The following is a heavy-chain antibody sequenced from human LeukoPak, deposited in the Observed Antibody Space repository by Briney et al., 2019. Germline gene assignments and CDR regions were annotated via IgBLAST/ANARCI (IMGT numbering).Heavy chain of an antibody. CDR2: AYYNGDK. Sequence: SGPTLVNPTQTLTLTCSFSGFSLSTTGVGVAWIRQPPGKALQWLGFAYYNGDKRYSPSLRSRLTITEDTSENQVVLTMTNMHPVDTATYYCAHEGFGSDNWFDAWGQGVLVTVSS. D-gene: IGHD3-10*01. J-gene: IGHJ5*02. CDR3: AHEGFGSDNWFDA. V-gene: IGHV2-5*01. CDR1: GFSLSTTGVG.